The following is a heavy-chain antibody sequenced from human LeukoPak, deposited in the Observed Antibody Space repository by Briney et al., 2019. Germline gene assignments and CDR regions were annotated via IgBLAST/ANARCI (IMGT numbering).Heavy chain of an antibody. Sequence: GGSLRLSCAASGFTFSSYGMHWVRQAPGKGLEWVAFIRYDGSNKYYADSVKGRFTISRDNSKNTLYLQMNSLRAEDTAVYYCAKDHQADFWSGSLYYYYYMDVWGKGTTVTVSS. CDR2: IRYDGSNK. J-gene: IGHJ6*03. D-gene: IGHD3-3*01. V-gene: IGHV3-30*02. CDR1: GFTFSSYG. CDR3: AKDHQADFWSGSLYYYYYMDV.